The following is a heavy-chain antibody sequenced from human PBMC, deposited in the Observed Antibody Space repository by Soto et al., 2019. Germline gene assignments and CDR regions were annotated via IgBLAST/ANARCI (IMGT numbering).Heavy chain of an antibody. D-gene: IGHD5-12*01. CDR2: CANKANGYST. CDR3: TKVYSGLNINALDV. J-gene: IGHJ3*01. CDR1: GFSFSDHY. Sequence: EEQLVESGGGLVQPGGSLRLSCVGSGFSFSDHYIDWVRQAPGKGLEWVGRCANKANGYSTEYAASVKGRFTISRDDSKNSLYLQMSSLKIEDTAMYSCTKVYSGLNINALDVWGQGTFVTVSS. V-gene: IGHV3-72*01.